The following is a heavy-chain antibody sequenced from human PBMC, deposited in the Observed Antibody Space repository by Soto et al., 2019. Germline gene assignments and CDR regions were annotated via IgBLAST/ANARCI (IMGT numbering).Heavy chain of an antibody. CDR1: AFTFRSYG. Sequence: LVESGGGVVQPGGSLRLSCAASAFTFRSYGMHWVRQAPGKGLEWVAVISYDGTNKYYADSVKGRFTISRDNSKNTLSLQMNSLRGEDTAVYYCIRSGNSHSFDYYYNMDVWGQGTTVTVSS. J-gene: IGHJ6*02. CDR3: IRSGNSHSFDYYYNMDV. V-gene: IGHV3-30*03. D-gene: IGHD3-10*01. CDR2: ISYDGTNK.